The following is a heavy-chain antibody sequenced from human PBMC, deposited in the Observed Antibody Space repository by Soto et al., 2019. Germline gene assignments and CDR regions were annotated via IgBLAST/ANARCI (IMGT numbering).Heavy chain of an antibody. V-gene: IGHV4-59*08. D-gene: IGHD3-10*01. CDR1: GGSISSYY. Sequence: SETLSLTCTVSGGSISSYYWSWIRQPPGKGLEWIGYIYYSGSTNYNPSLESRVTISVDTSKNQFSLKLSSVTAADTAVYYCAGSGSYLDYWGQGTLVTVSS. CDR3: AGSGSYLDY. CDR2: IYYSGST. J-gene: IGHJ4*02.